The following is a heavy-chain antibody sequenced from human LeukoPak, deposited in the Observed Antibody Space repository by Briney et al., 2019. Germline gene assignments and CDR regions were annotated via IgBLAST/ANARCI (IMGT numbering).Heavy chain of an antibody. V-gene: IGHV1-58*02. CDR1: GFTFTSSA. Sequence: ASVKVSCKASGFTFTSSAMQWVRQARGQRLEWIGWIVVGSGNTNYAQKFQERVTITRDMSTSTAYMELSSLRSEDTAVYCCARSYKTLNFDYWGQGTLVTVSS. CDR3: ARSYKTLNFDY. J-gene: IGHJ4*02. CDR2: IVVGSGNT. D-gene: IGHD1-26*01.